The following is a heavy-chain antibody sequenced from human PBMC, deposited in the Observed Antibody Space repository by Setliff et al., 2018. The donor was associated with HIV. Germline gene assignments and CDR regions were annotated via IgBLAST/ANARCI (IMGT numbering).Heavy chain of an antibody. CDR3: AREGSPIYYFDY. CDR2: VDQSGGT. Sequence: PSETLSLTCAVYGGSFSSYHWTWIRQPPGKGLECIGDVDQSGGTNYNPSLKSRVTISLDTSKNQFSLKLSSVTAADTAVYYCAREGSPIYYFDYWSQGTLVTVSS. J-gene: IGHJ4*02. D-gene: IGHD3-10*01. CDR1: GGSFSSYH. V-gene: IGHV4-34*01.